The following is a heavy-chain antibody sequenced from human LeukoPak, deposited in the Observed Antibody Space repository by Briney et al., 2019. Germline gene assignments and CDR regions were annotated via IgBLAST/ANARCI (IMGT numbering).Heavy chain of an antibody. CDR2: IYYSGST. Sequence: PSQTLSLTCTVCGGSISSGDYYWSWIRQPPGKGLEWIGYIYYSGSTYYNPSLKSRVVISIDRSKNQFSLNLSSVTAADTAVYYCARGPPTPYCSSTSCYSDYWGQGTLVTVSS. D-gene: IGHD2-2*02. CDR1: GGSISSGDYY. CDR3: ARGPPTPYCSSTSCYSDY. J-gene: IGHJ4*02. V-gene: IGHV4-30-4*01.